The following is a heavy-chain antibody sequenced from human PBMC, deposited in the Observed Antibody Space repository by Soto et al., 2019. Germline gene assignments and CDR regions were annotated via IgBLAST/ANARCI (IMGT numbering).Heavy chain of an antibody. Sequence: EVQLVQSGGGSVQPGGSLRLSCAASGFTFTNYWMHWVRQVPGKGLGWVSRIDGVGAGTSYSDSVRGRFTISRDNAENMLYLQMNSLRAEDTAVYYCTTVLEYWGQGTLVTVSS. V-gene: IGHV3-74*01. J-gene: IGHJ4*02. CDR1: GFTFTNYW. CDR3: TTVLEY. CDR2: IDGVGAGT.